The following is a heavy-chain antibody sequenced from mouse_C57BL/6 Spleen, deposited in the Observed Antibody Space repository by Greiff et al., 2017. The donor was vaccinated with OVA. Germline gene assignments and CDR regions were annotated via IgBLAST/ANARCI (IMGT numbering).Heavy chain of an antibody. D-gene: IGHD2-2*01. Sequence: VHVKQSGTVLARPGASVKMSCKTSGYTFTSYWMHWVKQRPGQGLEWIGAIYPGNSDTSYNPKFKGKAKLTAVTSASTAYMELSSLTNEDSAVYYCTTSTMVTGGNFDDWGQGTTLTVSS. V-gene: IGHV1-5*01. CDR1: GYTFTSYW. CDR3: TTSTMVTGGNFDD. CDR2: IYPGNSDT. J-gene: IGHJ2*01.